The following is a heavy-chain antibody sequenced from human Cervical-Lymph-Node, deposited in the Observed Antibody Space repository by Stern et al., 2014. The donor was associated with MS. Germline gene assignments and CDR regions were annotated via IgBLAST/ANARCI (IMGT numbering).Heavy chain of an antibody. Sequence: EVQLVESGGGLVKPGGSLRLSCAASGFTFSSYSMNWVRQAPGTGLEWVSSISSSSSYIYYAGSVKGRFTISRDNAKNSLYLQMNSLRAEDTAVYYCAAIVGATVRYWGQGTLVTVSS. D-gene: IGHD1-26*01. CDR2: ISSSSSYI. J-gene: IGHJ4*02. CDR1: GFTFSSYS. CDR3: AAIVGATVRY. V-gene: IGHV3-21*01.